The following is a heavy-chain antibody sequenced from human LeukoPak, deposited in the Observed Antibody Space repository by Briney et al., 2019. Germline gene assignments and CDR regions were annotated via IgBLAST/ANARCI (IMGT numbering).Heavy chain of an antibody. V-gene: IGHV3-21*01. Sequence: PGGSLRLSCAASGFTFSSYSMNWVRQAAGKGLEWVSSISSSSSYIYYADSVKGRFTISRDNAKNSLYLQMNSLRAEDTAVYYCARGIVATIGGDYWGQGTLVTVSS. J-gene: IGHJ4*02. CDR3: ARGIVATIGGDY. D-gene: IGHD5-12*01. CDR2: ISSSSSYI. CDR1: GFTFSSYS.